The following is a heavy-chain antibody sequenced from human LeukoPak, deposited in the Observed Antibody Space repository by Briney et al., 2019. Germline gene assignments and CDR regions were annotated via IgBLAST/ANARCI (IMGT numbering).Heavy chain of an antibody. D-gene: IGHD3-3*02. CDR3: AQAHLAPGPTYAH. J-gene: IGHJ4*02. Sequence: PGGALRLSCAASGFTFSGYAMGWVRQAPGKGPECVSAISNIGDSTHYADSVEGRFTISRGNSKNTLHLQMNSLRGEDPAVSYCAQAHLAPGPTYAHWGQGALLTDSS. CDR2: ISNIGDST. V-gene: IGHV3-23*01. CDR1: GFTFSGYA.